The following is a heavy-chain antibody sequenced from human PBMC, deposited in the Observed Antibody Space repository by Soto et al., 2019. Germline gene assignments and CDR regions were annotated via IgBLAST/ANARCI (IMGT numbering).Heavy chain of an antibody. CDR1: GFTVSTYG. Sequence: ESGGGVVQPGRSLRLSCAVSGFTVSTYGMHWVRQAPGKGLEWVAVISRDGGTKYYADSVKGRFTISRDNSRNTLFLEMNSLRGDDMAVYYCTGEVASGYWGQGTLFTVSS. CDR3: TGEVASGY. J-gene: IGHJ4*02. CDR2: ISRDGGTK. D-gene: IGHD2-8*02. V-gene: IGHV3-30*03.